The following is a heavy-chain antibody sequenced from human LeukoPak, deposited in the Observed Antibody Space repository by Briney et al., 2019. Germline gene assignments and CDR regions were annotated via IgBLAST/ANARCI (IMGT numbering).Heavy chain of an antibody. Sequence: GRSLRLSCAASGFIFSSYAMHWVRQAPGKGLEWVAVISYDGSNKYYADSVKGRFTISRDNSKNTLYLQMNSLRAEDTAVYYCARGGPPYYFDYWGQGTLVTVSS. CDR2: ISYDGSNK. J-gene: IGHJ4*02. V-gene: IGHV3-30-3*01. CDR1: GFIFSSYA. CDR3: ARGGPPYYFDY.